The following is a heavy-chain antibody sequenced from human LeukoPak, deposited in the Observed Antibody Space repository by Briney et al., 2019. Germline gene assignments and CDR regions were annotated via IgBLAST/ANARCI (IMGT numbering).Heavy chain of an antibody. CDR2: VSGSGGAT. CDR3: ATEKLGPRGYCSSTSCYTGDI. J-gene: IGHJ3*02. Sequence: PGGSLRLSCAASGFIFSSNAMSWVRQAPGKGLEWVSTVSGSGGATYYADSVKGRFAISRDNSKNTLYLQMNSLRAEDTAVYYCATEKLGPRGYCSSTSCYTGDIWGQGTMVTVSS. D-gene: IGHD2-2*02. V-gene: IGHV3-23*01. CDR1: GFIFSSNA.